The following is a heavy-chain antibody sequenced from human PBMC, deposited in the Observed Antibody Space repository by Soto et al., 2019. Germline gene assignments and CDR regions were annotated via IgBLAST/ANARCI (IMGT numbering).Heavy chain of an antibody. V-gene: IGHV1-18*01. CDR2: ISAYNGNT. CDR1: GYTFTSYG. J-gene: IGHJ4*02. CDR3: ARTSIVAAGTHYNY. D-gene: IGHD6-13*01. Sequence: VASVKGSCKASGYTFTSYGSRWVRQAPGQGLEWMGWISAYNGNTNYAQKLQGRVTMTTDTSTSTAYMELRSLRSDDTAVYYCARTSIVAAGTHYNYWGQGTLVTVSS.